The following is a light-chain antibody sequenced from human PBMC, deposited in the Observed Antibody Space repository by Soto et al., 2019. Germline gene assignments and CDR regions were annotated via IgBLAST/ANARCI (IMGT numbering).Light chain of an antibody. CDR1: SSDVGGYND. Sequence: QSALTQPPSASGSPGQSVAISCTGTSSDVGGYNDVSWYQQHPGKAPKLMIYEVTKRPSGVPDRFSGSKSGNTASLTVSGLQADDEADYYCSSYAGSNNLGVVFGGGTKVTV. J-gene: IGLJ2*01. CDR3: SSYAGSNNLGVV. CDR2: EVT. V-gene: IGLV2-8*01.